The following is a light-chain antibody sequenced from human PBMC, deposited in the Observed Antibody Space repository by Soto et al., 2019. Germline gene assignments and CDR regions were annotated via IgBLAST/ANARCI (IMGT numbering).Light chain of an antibody. CDR3: QQYNTSPQT. CDR2: AAS. J-gene: IGKJ1*01. Sequence: DIQMTQSPSSLSASVGDRVTITCRASQGIIDYLAWYQHKPGKAPNLLIYAASTLHSGVPSRFSGSGSGTVFTLTISNLQPEDVGPYYCQQYNTSPQTFGPATKVEIK. CDR1: QGIIDY. V-gene: IGKV1-27*01.